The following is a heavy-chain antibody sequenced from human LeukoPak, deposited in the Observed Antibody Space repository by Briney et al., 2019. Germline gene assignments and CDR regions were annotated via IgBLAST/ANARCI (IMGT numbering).Heavy chain of an antibody. V-gene: IGHV3-33*01. CDR3: ARQVGLGPFDY. Sequence: GGSLRLSCAASGFIFSDYGMHWVRQIPGKGLEWVGLIWYDGNNKYYADSVKGRFIISRDNSNNILYLQMNSLRAEDTAVYYCARQVGLGPFDYWGQGTLVTVSS. D-gene: IGHD1-26*01. J-gene: IGHJ4*02. CDR2: IWYDGNNK. CDR1: GFIFSDYG.